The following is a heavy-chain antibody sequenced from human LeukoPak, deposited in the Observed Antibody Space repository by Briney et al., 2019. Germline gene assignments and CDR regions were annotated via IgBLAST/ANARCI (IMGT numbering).Heavy chain of an antibody. CDR2: INHSGST. V-gene: IGHV4-34*01. D-gene: IGHD2-15*01. CDR1: GGSFSGYY. CDR3: ARANPRKYCSGGSCSKVYYYYYGMDV. Sequence: SETLSLTCAVYGGSFSGYYWSWIRQPPGKGLEWIGEINHSGSTDYKPSLKSRVTISVDTSKNQFSLKLSSVTAVDTAVYYCARANPRKYCSGGSCSKVYYYYYGMDVWGQGTTVTVSS. J-gene: IGHJ6*02.